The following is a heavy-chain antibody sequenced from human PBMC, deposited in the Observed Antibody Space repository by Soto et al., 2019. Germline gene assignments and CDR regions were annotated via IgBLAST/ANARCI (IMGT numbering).Heavy chain of an antibody. CDR3: ARRIRGCSSTSCYYFDY. D-gene: IGHD2-2*01. V-gene: IGHV5-51*01. J-gene: IGHJ4*02. CDR2: IYPGDSDT. CDR1: GYSFTSYW. Sequence: ASVKVSCKGSGYSFTSYWIGWVRQMPGKGLEWMGIIYPGDSDTRYSPSFQGQVTISADKSISTAYLQWSSLKASDTAMYYCARRIRGCSSTSCYYFDYWGQGTLVTVSS.